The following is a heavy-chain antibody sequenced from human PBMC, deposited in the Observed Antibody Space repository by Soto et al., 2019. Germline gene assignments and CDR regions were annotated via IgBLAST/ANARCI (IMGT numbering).Heavy chain of an antibody. J-gene: IGHJ4*02. D-gene: IGHD1-26*01. Sequence: EVHLVESGGDVVPPGGSLRLSCAASGFTLSPYWMHWVRQAPGRGLEWVARLSSDGFGTAYADSVKGRFLISRDTARNTLFLHMNILRPEDTAVYYCARDLGGPDYWGRGTFVTVSS. CDR1: GFTLSPYW. CDR2: LSSDGFGT. CDR3: ARDLGGPDY. V-gene: IGHV3-74*03.